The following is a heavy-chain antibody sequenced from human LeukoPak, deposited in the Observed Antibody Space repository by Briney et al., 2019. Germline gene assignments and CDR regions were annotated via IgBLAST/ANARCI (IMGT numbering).Heavy chain of an antibody. V-gene: IGHV4-59*11. CDR3: ARVAVLRFLEWLSHPYYYYMDV. CDR1: GVSISSHY. Sequence: SETLSLTCTVSGVSISSHYWIWMRQPPGKGLEWIGYIYYSGSTNYNPSLKSRVTISVDTSKNQFSLRLSSVTAADTAVYYCARVAVLRFLEWLSHPYYYYMDVWGKGTTVTVSS. J-gene: IGHJ6*03. D-gene: IGHD3-3*01. CDR2: IYYSGST.